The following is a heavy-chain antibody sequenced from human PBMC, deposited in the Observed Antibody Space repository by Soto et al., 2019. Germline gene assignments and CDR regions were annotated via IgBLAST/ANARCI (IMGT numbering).Heavy chain of an antibody. Sequence: PGGSLRLSCAASGFTFSTYAMHWVRQAPGKGLEWVAVISYDESNKFYANSVKGRFTISRDNSKHTLFLQMNSLRIDDTAVYYCARGSMYNWNQSPPDSWGQGTLVTVSS. D-gene: IGHD1-20*01. V-gene: IGHV3-30*04. CDR1: GFTFSTYA. CDR2: ISYDESNK. CDR3: ARGSMYNWNQSPPDS. J-gene: IGHJ4*02.